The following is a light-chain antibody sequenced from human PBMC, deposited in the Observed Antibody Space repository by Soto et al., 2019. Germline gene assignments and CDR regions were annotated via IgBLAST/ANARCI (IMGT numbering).Light chain of an antibody. Sequence: DIQMTHSPSTLSAYVEDRVTITCRASQSISSWLAWYQQKPGKAPKLLIYKASSLESGVPSRFSGSGSGTEFTLTISSLQPDDFATYYCQQYNSYPWTFGQGTKVDIK. J-gene: IGKJ1*01. CDR3: QQYNSYPWT. V-gene: IGKV1-5*03. CDR1: QSISSW. CDR2: KAS.